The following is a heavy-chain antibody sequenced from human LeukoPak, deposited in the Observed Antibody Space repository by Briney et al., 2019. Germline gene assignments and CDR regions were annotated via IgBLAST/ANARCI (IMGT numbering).Heavy chain of an antibody. CDR1: GGSISSYY. J-gene: IGHJ5*02. CDR2: IYYSGST. D-gene: IGHD3-10*01. Sequence: SETLSLTCTVSGGSISSYYWSWIRQPPGKGLEWIGYIYYSGSTNYNPSLKSRVTISVDTSKNQFSLKLSSVTAADTAVYYCALTSMVRGSLRYNWFDPWGQGTLVTVSS. CDR3: ALTSMVRGSLRYNWFDP. V-gene: IGHV4-59*08.